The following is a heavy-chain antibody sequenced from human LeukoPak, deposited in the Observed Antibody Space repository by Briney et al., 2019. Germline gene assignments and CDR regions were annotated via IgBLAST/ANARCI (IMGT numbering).Heavy chain of an antibody. CDR1: GFTFSSYA. D-gene: IGHD6-25*01. J-gene: IGHJ4*02. CDR2: ISYDGSNK. V-gene: IGHV3-30-3*01. CDR3: ARVPVAAPNHFDY. Sequence: GGSLRLSCAASGFTFSSYAMHWVRQAPGKGLEGVAVISYDGSNKYYADSVKGRFTISRDNSKNTLFLQMSSLRAEDTAVYYCARVPVAAPNHFDYWGQGTLVTVSS.